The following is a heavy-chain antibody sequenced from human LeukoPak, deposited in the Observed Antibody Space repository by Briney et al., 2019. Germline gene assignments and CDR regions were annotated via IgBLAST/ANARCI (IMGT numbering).Heavy chain of an antibody. CDR3: ASKTARGIYYGSGSYYP. Sequence: SGTLSLTCTVSGGSISSGDYYWSWIRQPPGKGLEWIGYIYYSGSTYYNPSLKSRVTISVDTSKNQFSLKLSSVTAADTAVYYCASKTARGIYYGSGSYYPWGQGTLVTVSS. J-gene: IGHJ5*02. V-gene: IGHV4-30-4*01. CDR1: GGSISSGDYY. CDR2: IYYSGST. D-gene: IGHD3-10*01.